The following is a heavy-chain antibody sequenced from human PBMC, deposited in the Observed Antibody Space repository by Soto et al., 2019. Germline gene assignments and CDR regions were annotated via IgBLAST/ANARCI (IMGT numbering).Heavy chain of an antibody. D-gene: IGHD1-1*01. CDR2: GGGT. Sequence: GGGTFYVQKFQGRVTVTRDTSTGTVYMELSNLRSEDTAVYFCARDSGDTTLRQWGRSFHYWGQGTLVTVSS. J-gene: IGHJ4*02. V-gene: IGHV1-46*01. CDR3: ARDSGDTTLRQWGRSFHY.